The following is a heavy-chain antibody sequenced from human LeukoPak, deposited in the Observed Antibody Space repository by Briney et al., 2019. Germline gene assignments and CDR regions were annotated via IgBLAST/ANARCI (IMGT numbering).Heavy chain of an antibody. CDR1: GFTFSKYW. Sequence: PGGSMRLSCAASGFTFSKYWMHWVRQAPGKGLVWVSRISSDGTDTSYADSGKGRFTISRDNAKNTLYLQMNSLRAEDTAVYYCARVHYGDYVDYWGQGTLVTVSS. D-gene: IGHD4-17*01. V-gene: IGHV3-74*01. CDR2: ISSDGTDT. CDR3: ARVHYGDYVDY. J-gene: IGHJ4*02.